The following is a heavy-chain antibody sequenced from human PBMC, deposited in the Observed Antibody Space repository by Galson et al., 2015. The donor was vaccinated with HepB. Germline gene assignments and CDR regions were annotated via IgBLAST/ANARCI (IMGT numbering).Heavy chain of an antibody. CDR3: ARGSDGGYEC. V-gene: IGHV5-51*03. CDR1: GYRFYNYW. CDR2: IYPGDSDT. D-gene: IGHD5-12*01. Sequence: QSGAEVKKPGETLKISCKGSGYRFYNYWIAWVRQMPGKGMEWLGIIYPGDSDTRYSRSFRRQVTISADKSVSTAYLQWSSVKASDPAMYFSARGSDGGYECWGQGTQVTVSS. J-gene: IGHJ4*02.